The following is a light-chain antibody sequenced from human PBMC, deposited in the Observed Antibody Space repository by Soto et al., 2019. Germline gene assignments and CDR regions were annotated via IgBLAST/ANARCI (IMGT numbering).Light chain of an antibody. CDR3: QKYDSAPLT. J-gene: IGKJ4*01. Sequence: DIQMTQSPSSLSASVGDRVTFTCRASQGISNYLAWYLQKPGETPKLLIYGASTLQSGVPSRLSGSGSGTDFTLTISSLQPEDVGTYYCQKYDSAPLTFGGGTKVEMK. CDR1: QGISNY. CDR2: GAS. V-gene: IGKV1-27*01.